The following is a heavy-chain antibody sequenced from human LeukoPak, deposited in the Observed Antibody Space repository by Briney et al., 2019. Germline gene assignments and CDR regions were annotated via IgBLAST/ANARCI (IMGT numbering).Heavy chain of an antibody. Sequence: PGGSLRLSCAASGFTVSSNYMSWVRQAPGKGLEWVSVIYSGGSTYYADSVKGRFTISRDNSKNTLYLQMNSLRAEDTAVYYCAKDRDVLLWFGELGEDWGQGTLVTVSS. D-gene: IGHD3-10*01. J-gene: IGHJ4*02. CDR1: GFTVSSNY. V-gene: IGHV3-66*01. CDR3: AKDRDVLLWFGELGED. CDR2: IYSGGST.